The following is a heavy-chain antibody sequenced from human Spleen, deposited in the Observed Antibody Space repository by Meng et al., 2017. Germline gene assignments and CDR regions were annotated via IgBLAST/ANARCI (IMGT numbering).Heavy chain of an antibody. D-gene: IGHD6-13*01. Sequence: GGSLRLSCVASGLSFTDAWMSWVRQAPGKGLEWVGRIKRNSDGGTIDYAAPVKVRFTISRDDSKNTLYLQMDSLITEDTAVYFCATGAAAADHWGQGTLVTVSS. J-gene: IGHJ4*02. CDR3: ATGAAAADH. CDR2: IKRNSDGGTI. V-gene: IGHV3-15*01. CDR1: GLSFTDAW.